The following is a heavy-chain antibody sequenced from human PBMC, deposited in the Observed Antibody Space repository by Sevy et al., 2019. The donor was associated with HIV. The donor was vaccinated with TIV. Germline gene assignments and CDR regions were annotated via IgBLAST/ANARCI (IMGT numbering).Heavy chain of an antibody. J-gene: IGHJ4*02. CDR2: ISSSGSTI. V-gene: IGHV3-48*03. CDR3: ARDRPRDGYNNFDY. CDR1: GFTFSIYD. D-gene: IGHD5-12*01. Sequence: GGSLRLSCAVSGFTFSIYDMTWVRQAPGKGLEWVSYISSSGSTIYYADSVKGRFTISRDNAKNSLYLQMNSLRAEDTAVYYCARDRPRDGYNNFDYWGQGTLVTVSS.